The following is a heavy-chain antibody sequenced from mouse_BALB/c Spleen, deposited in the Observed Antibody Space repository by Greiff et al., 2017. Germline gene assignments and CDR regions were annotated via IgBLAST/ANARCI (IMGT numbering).Heavy chain of an antibody. J-gene: IGHJ4*01. CDR3: ARRRGGDYGNRYYAMDY. CDR2: ISCYNGAT. V-gene: IGHV1S34*01. CDR1: GYSFTGYY. Sequence: LVKTGASVKISCKASGYSFTGYYMHWVKQSHGKSLEWIGYISCYNGATSYNQKFKGKATFTVDTSSSTAYMQFNSLTSEDSAVYYWARRRGGDYGNRYYAMDYWGQGTSVTVSS. D-gene: IGHD2-1*01.